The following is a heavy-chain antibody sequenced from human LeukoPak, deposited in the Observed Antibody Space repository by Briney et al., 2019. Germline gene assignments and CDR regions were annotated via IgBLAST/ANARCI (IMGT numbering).Heavy chain of an antibody. Sequence: ASVKVSCNASGYTFTSYDINCVRQATGQGLEWMGLMNPNSGNTGYAQKFQGRVTMTRNTSISTAYMELRILRSDDTAVYYCASFWSGLYYFDYWGQGTLVTVSS. CDR2: MNPNSGNT. CDR3: ASFWSGLYYFDY. CDR1: GYTFTSYD. J-gene: IGHJ4*02. V-gene: IGHV1-8*01. D-gene: IGHD3-3*01.